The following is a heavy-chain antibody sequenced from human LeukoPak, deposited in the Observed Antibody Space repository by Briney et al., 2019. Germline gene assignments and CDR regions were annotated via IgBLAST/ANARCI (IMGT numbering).Heavy chain of an antibody. J-gene: IGHJ4*02. CDR1: GFTFSSYG. CDR3: AKAYSYYFDY. Sequence: GGSLRLSCAASGFTFSSYGMHWVRQAPGKGLEWVTFIRFDGSDKYYADSLKGRFTISRDNSKNTLYLQMNSLRAEDTAAYYCAKAYSYYFDYWGQGTLVTVS. V-gene: IGHV3-30*02. CDR2: IRFDGSDK. D-gene: IGHD2-21*01.